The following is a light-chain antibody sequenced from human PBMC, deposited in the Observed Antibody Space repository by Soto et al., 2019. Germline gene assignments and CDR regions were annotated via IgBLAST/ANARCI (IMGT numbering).Light chain of an antibody. CDR2: VTS. CDR3: QQGHNWPLT. V-gene: IGKV1-12*01. CDR1: QGLSGS. J-gene: IGKJ5*01. Sequence: DIQMTQSPSSVSASVGDRVIITCRATQGLSGSLAWYQQKPGKAPKLLISVTSRLQSGVPSRFSGSASGTDFTLTIDSLQPEDLATYYCQQGHNWPLTFGQGTRLEIK.